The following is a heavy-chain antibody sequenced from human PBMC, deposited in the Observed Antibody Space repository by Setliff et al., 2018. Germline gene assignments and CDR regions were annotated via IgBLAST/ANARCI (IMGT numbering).Heavy chain of an antibody. D-gene: IGHD3-22*01. CDR3: ARRVSYDSSGYPLWY. J-gene: IGHJ4*02. Sequence: GASVKVSCKSSGYTFINFHLHWVRLAPGQGLQWMGMVNPSGGHPVYAQKFQGRVTMTSDTSTNTVYMDLSSLTSEDTAVYFCARRVSYDSSGYPLWYWGQGTLVTVSS. CDR2: VNPSGGHP. CDR1: GYTFINFH. V-gene: IGHV1-46*01.